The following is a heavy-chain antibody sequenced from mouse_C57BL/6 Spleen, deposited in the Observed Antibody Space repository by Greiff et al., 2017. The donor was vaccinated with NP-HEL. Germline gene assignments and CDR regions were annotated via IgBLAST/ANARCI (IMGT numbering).Heavy chain of an antibody. V-gene: IGHV3-6*01. CDR2: ISYDGSN. CDR3: ARDRLGYYFDY. Sequence: EVQVVESGPGLVKPSQSLSLTCSVTGYSITSGYYWNWIRQFPGNKLEWMGYISYDGSNNYNPSLKNRISITRDTSKNQFFLKLNSVTTEDTATYYCARDRLGYYFDYWGQGTTLTVSS. J-gene: IGHJ2*01. CDR1: GYSITSGYY. D-gene: IGHD4-1*01.